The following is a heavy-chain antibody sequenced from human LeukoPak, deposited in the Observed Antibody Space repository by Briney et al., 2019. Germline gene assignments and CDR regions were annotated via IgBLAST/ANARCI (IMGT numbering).Heavy chain of an antibody. CDR3: ARDSKAFDI. CDR1: GVTFSSYW. CDR2: IKQDGSEK. J-gene: IGHJ3*02. V-gene: IGHV3-7*03. Sequence: GGSLRLYCAASGVTFSSYWMSWVRQAPGKGLEWVANIKQDGSEKYYVDSVKGRFTISRDNAKNSLYLQMNSLRAEDTAVYYCARDSKAFDIWGQGTMVTVSS.